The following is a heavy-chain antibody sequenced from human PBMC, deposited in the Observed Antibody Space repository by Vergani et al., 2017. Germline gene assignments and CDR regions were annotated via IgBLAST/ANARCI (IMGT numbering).Heavy chain of an antibody. Sequence: QVKLQESGPGLVKPSETLSLTCTVSGASVNSYYWSWIRQPPGKGLEWMGYVSFRGDTLYGPSVKGRMTIPLNTSSNQFSLYLTSVAAADTAVYYCARSRIYYGAGSPDYWGQGTLVTVSS. J-gene: IGHJ4*02. CDR1: GASVNSYY. D-gene: IGHD3-10*01. CDR3: ARSRIYYGAGSPDY. CDR2: VSFRGDT. V-gene: IGHV4-59*02.